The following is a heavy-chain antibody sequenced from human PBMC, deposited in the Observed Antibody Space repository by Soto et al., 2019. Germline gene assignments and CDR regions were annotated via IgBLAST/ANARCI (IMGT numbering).Heavy chain of an antibody. Sequence: GGSLRLSCAASGSTFSGYAMSWVRQAPGKGLEWVSAISGSGGSTYYADSVKGRFTISRDNSKNTRYLRMNSLRAEDTAVYSCAKPAVAGDSYYYGMEGWGRGSTVTVSS. J-gene: IGHJ6*02. V-gene: IGHV3-23*01. D-gene: IGHD6-19*01. CDR1: GSTFSGYA. CDR3: AKPAVAGDSYYYGMEG. CDR2: ISGSGGST.